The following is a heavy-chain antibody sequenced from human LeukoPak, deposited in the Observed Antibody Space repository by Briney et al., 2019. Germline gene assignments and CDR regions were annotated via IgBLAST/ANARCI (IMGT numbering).Heavy chain of an antibody. CDR3: ARVGYYYDSSGYYGVCDY. D-gene: IGHD3-22*01. CDR2: ISGSGGST. Sequence: PGGSLRLSCAASGFTFSSYAMSWVRPAPGKGLEWVSAISGSGGSTYYADSVKGRFTISRDNAKNTLYLQMNSLRAEDTAVYYCARVGYYYDSSGYYGVCDYWGQGTLVTVSS. CDR1: GFTFSSYA. V-gene: IGHV3-23*01. J-gene: IGHJ4*02.